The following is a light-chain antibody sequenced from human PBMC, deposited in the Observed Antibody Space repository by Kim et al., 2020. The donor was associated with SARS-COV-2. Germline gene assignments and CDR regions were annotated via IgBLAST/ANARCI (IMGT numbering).Light chain of an antibody. CDR1: QSIDGW. J-gene: IGKJ1*01. Sequence: DIQMTQSPSTLSASVGDRVTISCRASQSIDGWMSWFQHPPGKAPKLLIYKASRLESGVPSRFSGTGSGTEFTLTISGLQPDDFGTYYCQQYYDYPWTFGQGTKVDIK. CDR3: QQYYDYPWT. CDR2: KAS. V-gene: IGKV1-5*03.